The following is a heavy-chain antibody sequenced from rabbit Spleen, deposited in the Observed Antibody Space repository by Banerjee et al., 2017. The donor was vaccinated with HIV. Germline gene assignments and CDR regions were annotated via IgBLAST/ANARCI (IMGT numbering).Heavy chain of an antibody. V-gene: IGHV1S40*01. CDR2: IFGGDGGT. CDR3: ARDAGSGAYIDGYFNL. J-gene: IGHJ4*01. CDR1: GFSFGSDYD. Sequence: QSLEESGGGLVKPGASLTLTCTASGFSFGSDYDMCWVRQAPGKGLEWIGCIFGGDGGTYYASWAKGRFTISKTSSTTVTLQMTSLTVADTATYFCARDAGSGAYIDGYFNLWGPGTLVTVS. D-gene: IGHD8-1*01.